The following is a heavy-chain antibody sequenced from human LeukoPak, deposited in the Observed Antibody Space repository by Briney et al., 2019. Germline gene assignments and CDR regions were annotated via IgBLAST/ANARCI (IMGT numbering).Heavy chain of an antibody. CDR1: GGSISSGSYY. J-gene: IGHJ4*02. V-gene: IGHV4-61*02. D-gene: IGHD6-6*01. CDR2: IYISGST. CDR3: AIEYSSSSSFDY. Sequence: SQTLSLTCTVSGGSISSGSYYWSWIRQPAGKGLEWIGRIYISGSTNYNPSLKSRVTISVDTSKNQFSLKLSSVTAADTAVYYCAIEYSSSSSFDYWGQGTLVTVSS.